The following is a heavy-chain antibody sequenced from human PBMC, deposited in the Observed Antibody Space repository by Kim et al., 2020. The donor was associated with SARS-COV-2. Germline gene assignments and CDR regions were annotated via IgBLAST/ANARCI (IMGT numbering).Heavy chain of an antibody. J-gene: IGHJ4*02. Sequence: SETLSLTCTVSGGSISSGGYYWSWIRQHPGKGLEWIGYIYYSGSTYYNPSLKSRVTISVDTSKNQFSLKLSSVTAADTAVYYCARGRYNYYYDSSGPPDYWGQGTLVTVSS. D-gene: IGHD3-22*01. CDR1: GGSISSGGYY. V-gene: IGHV4-31*03. CDR2: IYYSGST. CDR3: ARGRYNYYYDSSGPPDY.